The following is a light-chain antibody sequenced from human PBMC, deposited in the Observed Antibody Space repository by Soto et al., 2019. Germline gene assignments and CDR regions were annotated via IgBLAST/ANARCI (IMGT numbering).Light chain of an antibody. CDR2: ETS. Sequence: DIQMAQSPSSLSASVGDIVTITCRAGQNIAKYLNWYQQKPGKAPLLLIYETSKLEIGVPSRFAGSGSGTDFTLTISSLQPEDFATYYCQETYSKPPTFGGGTKVDIK. J-gene: IGKJ4*01. CDR1: QNIAKY. V-gene: IGKV1-39*01. CDR3: QETYSKPPT.